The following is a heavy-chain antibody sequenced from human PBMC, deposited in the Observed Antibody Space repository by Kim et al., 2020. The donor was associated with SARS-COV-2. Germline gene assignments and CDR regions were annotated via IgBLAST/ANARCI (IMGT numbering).Heavy chain of an antibody. V-gene: IGHV3-23*01. J-gene: IGHJ4*02. D-gene: IGHD3-22*01. Sequence: GGSLRLSCAASGFTFSSYAMSWVRQAPGKGLEWVSAISGSGGSTYYADSVKGRFTISRDNSKNTLYLQMNSLRAEDTAVYYCAKEEGYYDSSGYTSTDYFDYWGQGTLVTVSS. CDR3: AKEEGYYDSSGYTSTDYFDY. CDR2: ISGSGGST. CDR1: GFTFSSYA.